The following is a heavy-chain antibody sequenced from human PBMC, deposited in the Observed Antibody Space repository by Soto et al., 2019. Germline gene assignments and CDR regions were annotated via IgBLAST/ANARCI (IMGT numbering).Heavy chain of an antibody. V-gene: IGHV4-59*01. CDR1: GGSISSYY. D-gene: IGHD5-12*01. CDR2: IYYSGST. J-gene: IGHJ4*02. CDR3: ARGTQKWLRSFDY. Sequence: SETLSLTCTVSGGSISSYYWSWIRQPPGKGLEWIGYIYYSGSTNYNPSLKSRVTISVDTSKNQFSLKLSSVTAADTAVYYCARGTQKWLRSFDYWGQGTMVTVSS.